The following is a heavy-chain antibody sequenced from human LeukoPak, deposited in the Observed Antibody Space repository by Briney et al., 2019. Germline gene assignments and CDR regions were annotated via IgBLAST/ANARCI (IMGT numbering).Heavy chain of an antibody. J-gene: IGHJ4*02. CDR3: ARDAYGSGSYYLDY. D-gene: IGHD3-10*01. Sequence: GGSLRLSCAASGFTFSSYTMHWVRQAPGKGLEWVAVISYDGSNKYYADSVKGRFTISRDNSKNTLYLQMNSLRAEDTAVYYCARDAYGSGSYYLDYWGQGTLVTVSS. V-gene: IGHV3-30*01. CDR1: GFTFSSYT. CDR2: ISYDGSNK.